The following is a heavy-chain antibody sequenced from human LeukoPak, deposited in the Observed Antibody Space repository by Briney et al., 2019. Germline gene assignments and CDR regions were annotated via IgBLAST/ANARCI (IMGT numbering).Heavy chain of an antibody. CDR3: ARDLHYAFDI. Sequence: PGGSLRLSCAASGLTFSGYAMNWVRQAPGKGLEWVSHIYSSDTTYADSVKGRFTISRDNAKNSLYLQMNSLRDEDTAVYYCARDLHYAFDIWGQGTMVIVSS. J-gene: IGHJ3*02. CDR1: GLTFSGYA. D-gene: IGHD3-10*01. V-gene: IGHV3-48*02. CDR2: IYSSDTT.